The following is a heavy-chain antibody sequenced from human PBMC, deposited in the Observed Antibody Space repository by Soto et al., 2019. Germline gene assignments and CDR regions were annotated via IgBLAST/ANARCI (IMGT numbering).Heavy chain of an antibody. V-gene: IGHV3-30-3*01. CDR2: ISYEVTKA. CDR3: ASKRLYFYGLDV. J-gene: IGHJ6*02. CDR1: GFTFSSFN. Sequence: GGSLRLSCEASGFTFSSFNMHWVRQAPGKGLEWVALISYEVTKAQYADSVKGRFTISRDNSKSTLYLHMSSLRAEDTAVYYCASKRLYFYGLDVWGQGTTVTVSS.